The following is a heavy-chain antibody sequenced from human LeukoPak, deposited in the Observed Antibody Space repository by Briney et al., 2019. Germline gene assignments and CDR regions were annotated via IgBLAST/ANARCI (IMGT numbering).Heavy chain of an antibody. CDR3: ASAGIAVAGNYYGMDV. Sequence: GASVKVSCKASGYTFTCYYMDWVRQAPGQGLEWMGIINPSGGSTSYAQKFQSRVTMTRDTSTSTVYMELSSLRSEDTAVYYCASAGIAVAGNYYGMDVWGQGTTVTVSS. CDR1: GYTFTCYY. V-gene: IGHV1-46*01. D-gene: IGHD6-19*01. J-gene: IGHJ6*02. CDR2: INPSGGST.